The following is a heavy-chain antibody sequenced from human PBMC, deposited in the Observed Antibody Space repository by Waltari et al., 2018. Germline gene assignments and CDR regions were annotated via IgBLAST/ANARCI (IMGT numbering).Heavy chain of an antibody. J-gene: IGHJ6*02. CDR2: IIPIVSTA. Sequence: QVQLVQSGAEVKKPGSSVKVTCKASGGTFSSYAISWVRQAPGQGLEWMGWIIPIVSTASYALKSQGRVTITADESTSPAYMELSSLRSEDTAVYYCARDGDRFLEVPAANYYYYGMDVWGQGTTVTVSS. CDR1: GGTFSSYA. V-gene: IGHV1-69*13. D-gene: IGHD2-2*01. CDR3: ARDGDRFLEVPAANYYYYGMDV.